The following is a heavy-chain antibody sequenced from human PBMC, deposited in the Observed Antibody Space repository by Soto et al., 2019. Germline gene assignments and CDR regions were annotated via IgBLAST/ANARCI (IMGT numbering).Heavy chain of an antibody. CDR1: GYTFTSYG. CDR3: ATDLPGAAASDY. Sequence: ASVKVSCKASGYTFTSYGISWVRQAPGQGLEWMGWISAYNGNTNYAQKLQGRVTMTTDTSTSTAYMELRSLRSEDTDVYYCATDLPGAAASDYWGQGTLVTVSS. J-gene: IGHJ4*02. V-gene: IGHV1-18*01. D-gene: IGHD6-13*01. CDR2: ISAYNGNT.